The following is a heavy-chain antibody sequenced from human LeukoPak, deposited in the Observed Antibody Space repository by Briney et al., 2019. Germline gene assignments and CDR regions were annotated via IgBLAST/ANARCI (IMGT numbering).Heavy chain of an antibody. CDR1: GFTFSTYA. D-gene: IGHD1-14*01. CDR3: VRDSNLSFDY. J-gene: IGHJ4*02. Sequence: GGSLRLSCAASGFTFSTYAMSWVRQAPGKGLEWVSAIIGSGHSTIYADSVKGRFTISRDNAKSTLYLQMNSLRAEDTAVYYCVRDSNLSFDYWGQGSLVTVSS. V-gene: IGHV3-23*01. CDR2: IIGSGHST.